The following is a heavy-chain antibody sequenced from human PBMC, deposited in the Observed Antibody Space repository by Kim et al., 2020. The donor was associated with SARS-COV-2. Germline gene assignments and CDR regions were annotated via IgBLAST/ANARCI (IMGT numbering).Heavy chain of an antibody. Sequence: LKSRVTISVDTSKNQFSLKLSSVTAADTAVYYCARRFCGGDCYYLPYFQHWGQGTLVTVSS. CDR3: ARRFCGGDCYYLPYFQH. D-gene: IGHD2-21*02. V-gene: IGHV4-39*01. J-gene: IGHJ1*01.